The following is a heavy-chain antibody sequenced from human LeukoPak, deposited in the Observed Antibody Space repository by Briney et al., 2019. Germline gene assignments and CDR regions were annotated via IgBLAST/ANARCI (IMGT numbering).Heavy chain of an antibody. Sequence: SVKLSCKASGGTVSSYAISWMRHAPGPGLEWMGGIILIFSTANYAQNFHDRLTITTEDSSSNPYIKLSSLRTDDTAVYYCARAVRDGYNLAPHYYYYMDVWGKGTTVTVSS. CDR1: GGTVSSYA. D-gene: IGHD5-24*01. CDR3: ARAVRDGYNLAPHYYYYMDV. CDR2: IILIFSTA. J-gene: IGHJ6*03. V-gene: IGHV1-69*05.